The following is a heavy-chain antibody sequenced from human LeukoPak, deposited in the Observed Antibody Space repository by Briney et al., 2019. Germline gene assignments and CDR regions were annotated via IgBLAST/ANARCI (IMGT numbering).Heavy chain of an antibody. CDR1: GGTFNNYA. CDR3: ARGTYSSSLPI. CDR2: IIPIFGTA. V-gene: IGHV1-69*13. J-gene: IGHJ4*02. D-gene: IGHD6-13*01. Sequence: ASVTVSYKASGGTFNNYAISWVRQAPGQGRAWMGGIIPIFGTANYAQKFQGRVTITADESTSTAYMELSSLRSEDTAVYYWARGTYSSSLPIWGQGTLVTVSS.